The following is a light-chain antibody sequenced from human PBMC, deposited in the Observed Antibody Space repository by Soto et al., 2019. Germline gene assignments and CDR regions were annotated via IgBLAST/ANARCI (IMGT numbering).Light chain of an antibody. CDR3: LHDNSYPRT. CDR1: QGISTG. CDR2: GPT. Sequence: AIQRTQSLSSLYASVGDRVTITCRASQGISTGLGWYQQKPGQAPRLLIDGPTTLQGGVASRFRGSGSGTDFPLTSSSLHREDLATYYCLHDNSYPRTFGQGTKVEIK. J-gene: IGKJ1*01. V-gene: IGKV1-6*01.